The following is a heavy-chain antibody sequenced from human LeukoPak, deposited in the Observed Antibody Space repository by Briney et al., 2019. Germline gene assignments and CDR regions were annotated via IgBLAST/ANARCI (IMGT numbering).Heavy chain of an antibody. CDR2: INPNSGGT. J-gene: IGHJ4*02. D-gene: IGHD3-22*01. V-gene: IGHV1-2*02. CDR3: SRDRTHYYESSGYYSRWEY. Sequence: ASVKVSCKASGYTFINYDINWVRQATGQGLEWMGWINPNSGGTNYAQKFQGGVTMTRDTSISKAYMELSSLRSEDTAMYYCSRDRTHYYESSGYYSRWEYWGQGTLVTVSS. CDR1: GYTFINYD.